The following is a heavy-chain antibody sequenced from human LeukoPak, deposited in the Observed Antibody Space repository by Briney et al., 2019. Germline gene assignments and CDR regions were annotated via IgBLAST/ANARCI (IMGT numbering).Heavy chain of an antibody. CDR3: ARGLFLSGYLDAFDL. V-gene: IGHV3-53*01. J-gene: IGHJ3*01. CDR2: IYGGDRT. Sequence: AGGSLRLSCAASGFTVSTNAMSWVRQASGKGLEWVAVIYGGDRTYHADSVKGRFTISRDNSKNTVYLQMSSLRVEDTAVYYCARGLFLSGYLDAFDLWGQGTVVTVSS. D-gene: IGHD3-22*01. CDR1: GFTVSTNA.